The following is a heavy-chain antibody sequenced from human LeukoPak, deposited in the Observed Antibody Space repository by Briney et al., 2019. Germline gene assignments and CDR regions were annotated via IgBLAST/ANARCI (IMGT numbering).Heavy chain of an antibody. CDR2: IKHSGST. J-gene: IGHJ4*02. CDR1: GGSFSGYY. D-gene: IGHD1-26*01. CDR3: ARGYYSGRVDY. V-gene: IGHV4-34*01. Sequence: SETLSLTCAVYGGSFSGYYWSWIRQPPGKGLEWIGEIKHSGSTNYNPSLKSRVTISVDTSKNQFSLKLSSVTAADTAVYYCARGYYSGRVDYWGQGTLVTVSS.